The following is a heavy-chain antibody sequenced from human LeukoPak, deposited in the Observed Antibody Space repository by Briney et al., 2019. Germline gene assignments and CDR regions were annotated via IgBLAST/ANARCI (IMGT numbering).Heavy chain of an antibody. J-gene: IGHJ6*02. CDR1: GFTFSSYG. D-gene: IGHD3-10*01. V-gene: IGHV3-30*03. Sequence: GGSLRLSCAASGFTFSSYGMHWVRQAPGKGLEWVAVISYDGSNKYYADSVKGRFTISRDNSKNTLYLQMNSLRAEDTAVYYCTRAMGSRAIYVRYYYGMDVWGQGTTVTVSS. CDR2: ISYDGSNK. CDR3: TRAMGSRAIYVRYYYGMDV.